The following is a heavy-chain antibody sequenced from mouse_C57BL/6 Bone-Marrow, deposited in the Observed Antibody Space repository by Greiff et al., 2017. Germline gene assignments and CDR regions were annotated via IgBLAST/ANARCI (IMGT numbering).Heavy chain of an antibody. J-gene: IGHJ4*01. CDR3: VGQPSSAIDY. D-gene: IGHD6-1*01. V-gene: IGHV1-9*01. CDR1: GYTFTGYW. Sequence: QVQLLQSGAELMKPGVSVKLSCKATGYTFTGYWIEWVKQRPGHGLEWIGQILPGSGRTNYNDNFKGKATFTADTSSNKSYMQISRLTTDESAIYYGVGQPSSAIDYWGRGTSVTASS. CDR2: ILPGSGRT.